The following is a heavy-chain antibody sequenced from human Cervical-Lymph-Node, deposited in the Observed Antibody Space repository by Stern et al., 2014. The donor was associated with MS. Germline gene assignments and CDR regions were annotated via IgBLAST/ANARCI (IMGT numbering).Heavy chain of an antibody. CDR3: AKGRTVAGKGVGAFDV. V-gene: IGHV3-30*18. D-gene: IGHD6-19*01. J-gene: IGHJ3*01. CDR2: ISYDGRDE. CDR1: GFTFSNFG. Sequence: VQLVESGGGVVQPGRSLRLSCAASGFTFSNFGMHWVRQAPGKGLEGVALISYDGRDEYYADSVKGRFTISRDDSKNKIHLQLNSLRPEDTAVYYCAKGRTVAGKGVGAFDVWGQGTLVTVSS.